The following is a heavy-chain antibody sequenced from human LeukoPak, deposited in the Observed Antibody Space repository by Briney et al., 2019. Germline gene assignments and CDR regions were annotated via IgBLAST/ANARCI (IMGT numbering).Heavy chain of an antibody. Sequence: ASVKVSCKASGYTFTSYYMHWVRQAPGQGLEWMGIINPSGGSTSYAQKFQGRVTMTRDTSTSTVYMELSSLRSEDTAVYYCARAPYGSGSSYYYYGMDIWGQGTTVTVSS. CDR2: INPSGGST. J-gene: IGHJ6*02. D-gene: IGHD3-10*01. V-gene: IGHV1-46*01. CDR1: GYTFTSYY. CDR3: ARAPYGSGSSYYYYGMDI.